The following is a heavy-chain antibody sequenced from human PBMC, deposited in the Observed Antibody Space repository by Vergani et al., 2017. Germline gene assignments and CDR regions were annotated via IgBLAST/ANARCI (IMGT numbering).Heavy chain of an antibody. CDR3: ARDLGLTNPGGFDY. CDR2: IYYSGST. V-gene: IGHV4-31*03. J-gene: IGHJ4*02. CDR1: GGSISSGGYY. Sequence: QVQLQESGPGLVKPSQTLSLTCTVSGGSISSGGYYWSCIRQHPGKVLEWIGYIYYSGSTYYNPSLRSRVTISVDTSKNQFSLKLSSVTAAATAVYYCARDLGLTNPGGFDYWSQGTLVTVSS. D-gene: IGHD3-16*01.